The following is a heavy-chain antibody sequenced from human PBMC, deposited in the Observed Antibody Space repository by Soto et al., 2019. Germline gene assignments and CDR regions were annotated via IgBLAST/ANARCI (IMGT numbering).Heavy chain of an antibody. Sequence: GGSLRLSCAASGFTFSSYAMSWVRQAPGKGLEWVSAISGSGGSTYYADSVKGRFTISRDNSKNTLYLQMNSLRAEDTAVYYCAKGLGSSWIDNNWFDPWGQGTLVTVSS. CDR1: GFTFSSYA. CDR2: ISGSGGST. CDR3: AKGLGSSWIDNNWFDP. J-gene: IGHJ5*02. V-gene: IGHV3-23*01. D-gene: IGHD6-13*01.